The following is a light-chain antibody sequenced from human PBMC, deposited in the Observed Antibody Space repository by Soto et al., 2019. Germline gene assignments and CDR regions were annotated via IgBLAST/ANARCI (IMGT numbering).Light chain of an antibody. CDR2: EVN. J-gene: IGLJ2*01. CDR3: SSYTTSTSFIL. CDR1: SSDVGGFDY. V-gene: IGLV2-8*01. Sequence: QSVLTQPPSASGSPGQSVTISCTGTSSDVGGFDYVSWYQQYPGKAPRLMIYEVNERPSGVPDRFSGSKSGNTASLTVSGLRAEDEADYYCSSYTTSTSFILFGGGTKVTVL.